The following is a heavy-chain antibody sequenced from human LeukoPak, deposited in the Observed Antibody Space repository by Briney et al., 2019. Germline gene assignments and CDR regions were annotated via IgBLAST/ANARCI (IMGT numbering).Heavy chain of an antibody. CDR2: IYYSGST. Sequence: SGTLSLTCTVSGGSISTYYWSWIRQPPGKGLEWIGYIYYSGSTNYNPSLKSRVTISVDTSKNQFSLKVSSVTAADTAVYYCARHPQWAEAGSFDYWGQGTLVIVSS. CDR3: ARHPQWAEAGSFDY. CDR1: GGSISTYY. J-gene: IGHJ4*02. V-gene: IGHV4-59*08. D-gene: IGHD6-13*01.